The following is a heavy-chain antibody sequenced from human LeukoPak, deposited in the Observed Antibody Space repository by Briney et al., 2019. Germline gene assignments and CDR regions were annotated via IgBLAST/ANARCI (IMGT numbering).Heavy chain of an antibody. Sequence: GESLKISCKGSGYRFTSYWIGWVRQMPGKGLEWMGIIYPGDSDTRYSPSFQGQVTISADKSISTAYLQWSSLKASDTAMYYCARRGRSSSWYDYYGMDVWGKGTTVTVSS. J-gene: IGHJ6*04. CDR3: ARRGRSSSWYDYYGMDV. CDR1: GYRFTSYW. V-gene: IGHV5-51*01. CDR2: IYPGDSDT. D-gene: IGHD6-13*01.